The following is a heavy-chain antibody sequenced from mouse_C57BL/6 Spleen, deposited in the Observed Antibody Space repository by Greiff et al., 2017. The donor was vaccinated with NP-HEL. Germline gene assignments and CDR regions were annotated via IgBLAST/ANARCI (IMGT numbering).Heavy chain of an antibody. CDR3: ARSLGSSYGYAMDY. CDR2: ISNGGGST. V-gene: IGHV5-12*01. Sequence: EVQLVESGGGLVQPGGSLKLSCAASGFTFSDYYMYWVRQTPEKRLEWVAYISNGGGSTYYPDTVKGRFTISRDNAKNTLYLQMSRLKSEDTAMYYCARSLGSSYGYAMDYWGQGTSVTVSS. CDR1: GFTFSDYY. J-gene: IGHJ4*01. D-gene: IGHD1-1*01.